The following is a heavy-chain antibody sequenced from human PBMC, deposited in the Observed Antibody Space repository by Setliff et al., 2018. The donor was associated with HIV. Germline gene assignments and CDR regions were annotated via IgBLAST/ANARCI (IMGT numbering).Heavy chain of an antibody. CDR2: INHSGRT. Sequence: SETLSLTCAVYGGSFSGYYWTWIRQPPGKGLEWIGEINHSGRTNDNPSLRGRLTISVDTSKNQFSLRLRSVTAADSAIYYCARGTLVVPYARDYYYYLDVGGQGNTVTVSS. CDR3: ARGTLVVPYARDYYYYLDV. J-gene: IGHJ6*03. D-gene: IGHD2-2*01. CDR1: GGSFSGYY. V-gene: IGHV4-34*01.